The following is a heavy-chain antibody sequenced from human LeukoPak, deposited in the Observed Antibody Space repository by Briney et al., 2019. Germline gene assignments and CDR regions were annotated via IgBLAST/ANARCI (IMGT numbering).Heavy chain of an antibody. Sequence: PGRSLRLSCAASGFTFDDYAMHWVRQPPGKGLEWVSGISWNSGSIGYADSVKGRFTISRDNSKNTLSLQMNSLRAGDTAVYYCARGQHRVTYSDDAFDIWGQGTMVTVSS. CDR2: ISWNSGSI. CDR3: ARGQHRVTYSDDAFDI. J-gene: IGHJ3*02. D-gene: IGHD4-11*01. CDR1: GFTFDDYA. V-gene: IGHV3-9*01.